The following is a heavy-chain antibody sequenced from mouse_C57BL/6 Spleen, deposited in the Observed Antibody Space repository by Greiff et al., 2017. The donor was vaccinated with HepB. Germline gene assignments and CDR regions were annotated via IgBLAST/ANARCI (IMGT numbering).Heavy chain of an antibody. Sequence: VQVVESGGGLVKPGGSLKLSCAASGFTFSSYAMSWVRQTPEKRLEWVATISDGGSYTYYPDNVKGRFTISRDNAKNNLYLQMSHLKSEDTAMYYCARDPRGLDYWGQGTTLTVSS. CDR2: ISDGGSYT. J-gene: IGHJ2*01. V-gene: IGHV5-4*01. CDR3: ARDPRGLDY. CDR1: GFTFSSYA.